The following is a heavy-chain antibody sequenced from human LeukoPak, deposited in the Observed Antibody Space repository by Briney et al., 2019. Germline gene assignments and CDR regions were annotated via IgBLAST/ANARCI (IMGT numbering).Heavy chain of an antibody. CDR1: GYSFTSYW. CDR3: ARRPRGYSGYDPPSHFDY. D-gene: IGHD5-12*01. V-gene: IGHV5-51*01. Sequence: GESLKISCQGSGYSFTSYWIGWVRLMPGKGLEWMGIIYPGDSDTRYSPSFQGQVTISADKSITTAYLQWSSLKASDTAMYYCARRPRGYSGYDPPSHFDYWGQGTLVTVSS. CDR2: IYPGDSDT. J-gene: IGHJ4*02.